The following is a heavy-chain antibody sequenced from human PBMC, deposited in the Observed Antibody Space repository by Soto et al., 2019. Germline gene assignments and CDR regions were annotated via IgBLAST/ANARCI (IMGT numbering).Heavy chain of an antibody. CDR3: ATRSPAFDF. V-gene: IGHV1-18*01. Sequence: ASVKVSCKASGYTFTSYGISWVRQAPGQGLEWMGWISTDKGKTNYAQKFQGRVTMTTDTSTSTAYMELRSLRSDDTAVYYCATRSPAFDFWGQGTLVTVSS. CDR2: ISTDKGKT. CDR1: GYTFTSYG. J-gene: IGHJ4*02.